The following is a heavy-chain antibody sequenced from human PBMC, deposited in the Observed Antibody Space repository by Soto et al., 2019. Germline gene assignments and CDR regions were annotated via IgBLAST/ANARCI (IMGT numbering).Heavy chain of an antibody. J-gene: IGHJ3*02. V-gene: IGHV4-39*01. CDR3: ARFFGNAFDI. CDR1: GGSIDTDSYN. Sequence: QLQLKESGPGLVKPSETLSLTCSVSGGSIDTDSYNWDWIRQPPGKGLEWIGTIYYSGSADYNPTLKSRVTISVDTSKNQFPLKLTSVTAADPAVYFCARFFGNAFDIWGHGTLVSISP. CDR2: IYYSGSA. D-gene: IGHD3-3*01.